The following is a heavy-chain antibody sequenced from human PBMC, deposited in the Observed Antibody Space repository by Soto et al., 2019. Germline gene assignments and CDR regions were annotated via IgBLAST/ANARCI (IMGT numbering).Heavy chain of an antibody. CDR3: AKLARGGSSRSDC. CDR1: GFTFDDHA. V-gene: IGHV3-9*01. CDR2: LNWDSGSI. Sequence: GGSLRLSCAASGFTFDDHAMHWVRQAPGKGLEWVSGLNWDSGSISYADSVKGRFTISRDNAKNSLYLQMNSLRAEDTALYYCAKLARGGSSRSDCWGQGTLVTVSS. J-gene: IGHJ4*02. D-gene: IGHD6-13*01.